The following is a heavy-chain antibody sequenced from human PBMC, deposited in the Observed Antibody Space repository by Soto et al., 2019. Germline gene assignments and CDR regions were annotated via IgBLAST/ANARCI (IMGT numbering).Heavy chain of an antibody. D-gene: IGHD3-22*01. CDR1: GGTFGSDA. CDR3: ARDRTDSGYYTNWLDP. Sequence: SVKVSCKASGGTFGSDAITWVRQAPGQGLEWVGRIIPIFGTTNYAQNLQGRVTISADKSTLTSYMELHSLTSDDTALYYCARDRTDSGYYTNWLDPWGQGTQVTVSS. V-gene: IGHV1-69*06. CDR2: IIPIFGTT. J-gene: IGHJ5*02.